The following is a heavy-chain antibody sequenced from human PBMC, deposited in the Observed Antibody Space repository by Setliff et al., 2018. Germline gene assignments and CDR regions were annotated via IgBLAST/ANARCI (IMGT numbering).Heavy chain of an antibody. D-gene: IGHD3-22*01. CDR1: GGSISTTDYY. Sequence: SETLSLTCTVSGGSISTTDYYWGLIRQPPGKGLEWIGCVYYSGNTYYSPSLKSRVTMFVDTSKNQFSLMLYSVTAADTAIYYCARYDSSGYSENYYFDYWGQGTLVTVSS. V-gene: IGHV4-39*07. CDR3: ARYDSSGYSENYYFDY. CDR2: VYYSGNT. J-gene: IGHJ4*02.